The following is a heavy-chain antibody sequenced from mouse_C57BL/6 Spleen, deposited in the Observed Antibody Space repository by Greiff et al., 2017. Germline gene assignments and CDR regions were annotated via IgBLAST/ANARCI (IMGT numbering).Heavy chain of an antibody. Sequence: VHLVESGAELARPGASVKLSCKASGYTFTSYGISWVKQRTGQGLEWIGEIYPRSGNTYYNEKFKGKATLTADKSSSTAYMELRRLTSEDTAVYFCARWEDGYYDYWGQGTTLTVSS. J-gene: IGHJ2*01. CDR1: GYTFTSYG. V-gene: IGHV1-81*01. CDR2: IYPRSGNT. CDR3: ARWEDGYYDY. D-gene: IGHD2-3*01.